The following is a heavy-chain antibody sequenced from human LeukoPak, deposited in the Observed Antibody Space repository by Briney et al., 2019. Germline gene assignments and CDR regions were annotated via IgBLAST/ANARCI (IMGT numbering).Heavy chain of an antibody. V-gene: IGHV4-59*01. CDR3: ARAPLSYFDY. CDR1: GGSISSYY. Sequence: PSETLSLTCTVSGGSISSYYWSWIRQPPGEGLEWIGYIYYSGSTNYNPSLKSRVTISVDTSKNQFSLKLSSVTAADTAVYYCARAPLSYFDYWGQGTLVTVSS. CDR2: IYYSGST. J-gene: IGHJ4*02.